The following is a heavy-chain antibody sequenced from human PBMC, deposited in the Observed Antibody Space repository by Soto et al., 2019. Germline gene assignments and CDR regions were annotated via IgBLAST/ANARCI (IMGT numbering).Heavy chain of an antibody. V-gene: IGHV3-48*02. D-gene: IGHD7-27*01. CDR1: GVTLSRYS. CDR3: VTAWGRLTPDS. J-gene: IGHJ5*01. CDR2: ISSRSSTT. Sequence: GGALRLSCTASGVTLSRYSMNWCRQAPGKGLEWVAYISSRSSTTYYTDSVKGRFTISRDNAMASLYLHMDSLRDDETAVYYCVTAWGRLTPDSWGHGPLVTVS.